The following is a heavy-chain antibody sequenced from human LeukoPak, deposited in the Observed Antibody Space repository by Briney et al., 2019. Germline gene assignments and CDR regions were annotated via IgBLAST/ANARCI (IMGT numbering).Heavy chain of an antibody. CDR1: GYTFTSFY. V-gene: IGHV1-46*01. J-gene: IGHJ4*02. CDR2: INPSGGIT. D-gene: IGHD3-10*01. CDR3: ARTENDGSGSYPSE. Sequence: GASVKVSCKASGYTFTSFYMHWVRQAPGQGLEWMGIINPSGGITNYAQKFQGRVTMTTDISTSTVYIELSSLRSEDTAVYYSARTENDGSGSYPSEWGQGDLVTVSS.